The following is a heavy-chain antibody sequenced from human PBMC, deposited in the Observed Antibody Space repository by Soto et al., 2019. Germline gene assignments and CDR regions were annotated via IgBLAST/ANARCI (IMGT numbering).Heavy chain of an antibody. J-gene: IGHJ4*02. Sequence: EVQVLESGGGLVQPGGSLRLSCAASGITFSSYAMSWVRQAPGKGLEWVSGISGSVVITYYADSVKGRFTISRDNSKNTLYLHMHSLRAEDTAVYYCAITRRGCGADYWGQGTLVTVSS. CDR3: AITRRGCGADY. V-gene: IGHV3-23*01. CDR2: ISGSVVIT. CDR1: GITFSSYA. D-gene: IGHD6-6*01.